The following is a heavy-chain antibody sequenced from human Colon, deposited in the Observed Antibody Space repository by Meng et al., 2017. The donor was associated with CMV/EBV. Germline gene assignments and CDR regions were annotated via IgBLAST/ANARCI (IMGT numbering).Heavy chain of an antibody. CDR1: GYTFSDSY. D-gene: IGHD6-19*01. CDR3: VRSSGWSLFDY. V-gene: IGHV1-2*02. Sequence: QGGLVQPGAGLKEPGASVKASCKTSGYTFSDSYMHWVRQAPGQGLEWMGWIRSDGSATNYAQKFRGRVTMTRDASVSTAYMELSGLTSDDTAVYFCVRSSGWSLFDYWGPGALVTVSS. CDR2: IRSDGSAT. J-gene: IGHJ4*02.